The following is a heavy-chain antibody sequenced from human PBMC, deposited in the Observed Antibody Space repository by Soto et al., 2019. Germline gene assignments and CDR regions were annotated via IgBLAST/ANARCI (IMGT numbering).Heavy chain of an antibody. Sequence: ASVKVSCKASGYTFTGYYIHWVRQAPGQGLEWMGWINPNSGGTNYAQKFQGWVTMTRDTSISTAYMELSRLRSDDTAVYYCAREDTRHFDYWGQGTLVTVSS. J-gene: IGHJ4*02. CDR1: GYTFTGYY. CDR2: INPNSGGT. V-gene: IGHV1-2*04. CDR3: AREDTRHFDY.